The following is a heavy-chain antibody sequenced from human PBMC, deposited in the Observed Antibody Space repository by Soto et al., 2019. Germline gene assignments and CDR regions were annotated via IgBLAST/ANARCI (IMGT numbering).Heavy chain of an antibody. CDR3: AGRGFSVVVPGAIDG. V-gene: IGHV3-23*01. CDR1: GFTFSSYA. Sequence: GGSLRLSCAASGFTFSSYAMSWVRQAPGKGLEWVSAVSGSGVSTYYADSVKGRFTISRDNSKNTLYPQMNSLRAEDTAIYYCAGRGFSVVVPGAIDGWGQGTLVTVSS. J-gene: IGHJ4*02. D-gene: IGHD2-2*01. CDR2: VSGSGVST.